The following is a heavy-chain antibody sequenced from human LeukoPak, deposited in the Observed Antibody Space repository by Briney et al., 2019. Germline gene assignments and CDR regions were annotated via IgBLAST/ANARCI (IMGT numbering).Heavy chain of an antibody. V-gene: IGHV1-2*02. CDR2: INPNSGGT. J-gene: IGHJ6*03. D-gene: IGHD6-13*01. CDR1: RYTFTGYF. CDR3: ARGPTAGRFSLRPTGAYYMDV. Sequence: ASLKVSCKASRYTFTGYFMHCVRQAPGQGLERMGCINPNSGGTNCAQKFQGRVTMNRDPSINTAHMEWGSLRFNDTAVYYCARGPTAGRFSLRPTGAYYMDVWGKGTTVTVSS.